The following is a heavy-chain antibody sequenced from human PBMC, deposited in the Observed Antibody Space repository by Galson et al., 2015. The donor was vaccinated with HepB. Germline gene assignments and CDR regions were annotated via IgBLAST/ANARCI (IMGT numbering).Heavy chain of an antibody. Sequence: SLRLSCAASGFTFSNYAMNWVRQAPGKGLEWVSVISSSGGSTYYTDSVKGRFTISRDNSKNTLWLQMNGLRAEDTAVYYCAKAQSAFDIWGQGTMVTVSS. CDR2: ISSSGGST. V-gene: IGHV3-23*01. CDR1: GFTFSNYA. D-gene: IGHD6-19*01. J-gene: IGHJ3*02. CDR3: AKAQSAFDI.